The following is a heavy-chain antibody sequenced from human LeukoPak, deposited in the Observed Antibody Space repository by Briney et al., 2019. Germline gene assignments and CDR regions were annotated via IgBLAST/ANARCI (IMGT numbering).Heavy chain of an antibody. Sequence: ASVKVSCKASGYTFSSYAMNWVRQAPGQGLEWMGWINTNTGNPTYAQGFTGRFVFSLDTSVSTTYLQISSLQAEDTAVYYCARSDNDGDSLGVGFDSWGQGTLVTVSS. CDR1: GYTFSSYA. D-gene: IGHD2-21*01. J-gene: IGHJ5*01. CDR2: INTNTGNP. V-gene: IGHV7-4-1*02. CDR3: ARSDNDGDSLGVGFDS.